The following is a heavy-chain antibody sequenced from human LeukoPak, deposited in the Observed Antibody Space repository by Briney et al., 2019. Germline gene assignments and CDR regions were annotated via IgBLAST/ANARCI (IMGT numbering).Heavy chain of an antibody. J-gene: IGHJ4*02. CDR1: GRSVSSGSYY. CDR2: IYYSGST. Sequence: SETLSLTCTVSGRSVSSGSYYWSWIRQPPGKGLEWIGYIYYSGSTNYNPSLKSRVTISVDTSKNQFSLKLSSVTAADTAVYYCARQGYSYGYLFDYWGQGTLVTVSS. V-gene: IGHV4-61*01. CDR3: ARQGYSYGYLFDY. D-gene: IGHD5-18*01.